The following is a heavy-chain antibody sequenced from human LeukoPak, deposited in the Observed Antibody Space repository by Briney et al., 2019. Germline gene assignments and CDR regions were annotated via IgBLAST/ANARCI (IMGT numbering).Heavy chain of an antibody. V-gene: IGHV3-33*06. D-gene: IGHD6-13*01. J-gene: IGHJ5*01. CDR1: GFTFSSYG. CDR3: AKEQQLNWFDS. Sequence: GRSLRLSCAASGFTFSSYGMHWVRQAPGKGLEWVAVIWYDGSNKYYADSVKGRFTISRDNSKNTLYLQMNSLRAEDTAVYYCAKEQQLNWFDSWGQGTLVTVSS. CDR2: IWYDGSNK.